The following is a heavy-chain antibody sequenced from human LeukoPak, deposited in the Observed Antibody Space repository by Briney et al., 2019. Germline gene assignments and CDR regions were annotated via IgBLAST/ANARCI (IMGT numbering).Heavy chain of an antibody. J-gene: IGHJ4*02. CDR1: GYTFTSYG. Sequence: ASVKVSCKASGYTFTSYGISWVRQAPGQGLEWMGWISAYNGNTNYAQKLQGRVTMTTDTSTSTAYTELRSLRSDDTAVYYCARVQDIVVVVAAGPGDYWGQGTLVTVSS. D-gene: IGHD2-15*01. CDR3: ARVQDIVVVVAAGPGDY. V-gene: IGHV1-18*01. CDR2: ISAYNGNT.